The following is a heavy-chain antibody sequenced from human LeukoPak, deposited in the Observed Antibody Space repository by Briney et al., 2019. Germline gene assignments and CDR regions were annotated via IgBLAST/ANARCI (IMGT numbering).Heavy chain of an antibody. J-gene: IGHJ5*02. CDR3: ASSSWTQGWFDP. CDR1: GGSFSGYY. Sequence: SETLSLTCAVYGGSFSGYYWSWIRQPPGKGLEWIGEINHSGSTNYNPSLKSRVTISVDTSKNQFSLKLSSVTAADTAVYYCASSSWTQGWFDPWGQGTLVTVSS. V-gene: IGHV4-34*01. D-gene: IGHD6-13*01. CDR2: INHSGST.